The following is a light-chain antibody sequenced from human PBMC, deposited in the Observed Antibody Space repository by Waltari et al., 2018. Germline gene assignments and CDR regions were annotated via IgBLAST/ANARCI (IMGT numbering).Light chain of an antibody. CDR2: EVS. CDR3: SSYTSSSTLYV. V-gene: IGLV2-14*01. CDR1: SGAVGGYNF. Sequence: QSALTQPAPVSGSPGQSTPTPCTGTSGAVGGYNFVPWYQQHPGKAPKLMIYEVSNRPSGVSNRFSGSKSGNTTSLTISGLQAEDEADYYCSSYTSSSTLYVFGTGTKVTVL. J-gene: IGLJ1*01.